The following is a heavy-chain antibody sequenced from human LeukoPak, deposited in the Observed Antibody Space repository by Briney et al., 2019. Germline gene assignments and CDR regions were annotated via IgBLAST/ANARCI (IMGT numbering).Heavy chain of an antibody. V-gene: IGHV3-21*01. CDR3: ARHVVAVGFDY. D-gene: IGHD3-22*01. CDR2: ISDDSNYI. CDR1: GFTFSTYS. J-gene: IGHJ4*02. Sequence: PGGSLRLSCAASGFTFSTYSGNWIRQAPGKGLEWVSSISDDSNYIFYADSVKGRFTISRDNAKNSLYLQMNSLTAEDSAVYYCARHVVAVGFDYWGQGTLVTVSS.